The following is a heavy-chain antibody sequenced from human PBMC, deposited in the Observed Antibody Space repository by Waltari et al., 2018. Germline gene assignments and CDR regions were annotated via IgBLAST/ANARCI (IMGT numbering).Heavy chain of an antibody. V-gene: IGHV3-74*01. Sequence: DVQLVESGGGLVQPGGSLRLSCAASGFTFSSYWMHWVGHAPGKGLGWVSRINSDESSTSYADSVKSRLTISRNNAKNTLYLEMNSLRAEDTAVYYCERAGGNWGQGTLVTVSS. J-gene: IGHJ4*02. CDR3: ERAGGN. CDR1: GFTFSSYW. D-gene: IGHD3-16*01. CDR2: INSDESST.